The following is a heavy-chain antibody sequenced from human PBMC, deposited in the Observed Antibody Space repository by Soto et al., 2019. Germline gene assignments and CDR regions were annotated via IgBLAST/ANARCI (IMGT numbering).Heavy chain of an antibody. CDR2: ISVSGGGT. Sequence: GGSLRLSCAASGFTFSSFAMSWVRQAPGKGLEWVSGISVSGGGTYHGDSVKGRLTISRDNSKSTLYLQMNSLRAEDTAVYYCAKDGESEYCSGASCYYDYWGQGTLVTVSS. J-gene: IGHJ4*02. D-gene: IGHD2-15*01. CDR3: AKDGESEYCSGASCYYDY. V-gene: IGHV3-23*01. CDR1: GFTFSSFA.